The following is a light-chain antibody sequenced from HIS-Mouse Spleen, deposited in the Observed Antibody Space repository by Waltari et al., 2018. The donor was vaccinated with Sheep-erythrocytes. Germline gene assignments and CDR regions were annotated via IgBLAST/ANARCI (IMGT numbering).Light chain of an antibody. CDR2: EGS. J-gene: IGLJ3*02. CDR3: CSYAGSSTPWV. CDR1: SRAVGSYNL. V-gene: IGLV2-23*01. Sequence: QSALTQPASVSGSPGQSITISCTGTSRAVGSYNLFSWYQQHPGKAPKLMSYEGSKRPSGVSNRFSGSKSGNTASLTISGLQAEDEADYYCCSYAGSSTPWVFGGGTKLTVL.